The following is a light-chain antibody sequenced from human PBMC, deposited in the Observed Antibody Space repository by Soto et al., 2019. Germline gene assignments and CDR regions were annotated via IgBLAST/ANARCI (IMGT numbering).Light chain of an antibody. CDR3: KPYGRSPNT. Sequence: EVVLTQSPGTLSLSPGERATLSCRASQSVSSTYLAWYQQKPGQSPRLLIYSTSSRATGIPDRFSGSRSGTYFTHTITTLEPEDFAVYYCKPYGRSPNTFGQGTKLEI. V-gene: IGKV3-20*01. CDR2: STS. CDR1: QSVSSTY. J-gene: IGKJ2*01.